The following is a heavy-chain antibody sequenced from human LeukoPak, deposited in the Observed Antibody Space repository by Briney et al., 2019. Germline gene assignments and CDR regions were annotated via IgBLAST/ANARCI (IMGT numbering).Heavy chain of an antibody. V-gene: IGHV3-23*01. CDR3: AKVRRYYDSSGYYPDYFDY. CDR1: GFTFSSYA. CDR2: ISGSGGST. D-gene: IGHD3-22*01. J-gene: IGHJ4*02. Sequence: GGSLRLSCAASGFTFSSYAMSWVRQAPGKGLEWVSAISGSGGSTYYADSVKGRFTISRDNSKNTLYLQMNSLRAEDTAVYYCAKVRRYYDSSGYYPDYFDYWGQGTLVTVSS.